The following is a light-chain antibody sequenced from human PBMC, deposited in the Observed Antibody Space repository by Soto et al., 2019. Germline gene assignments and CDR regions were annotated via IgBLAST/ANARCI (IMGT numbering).Light chain of an antibody. J-gene: IGKJ1*01. CDR1: QSISSY. CDR3: QQSYSTPPT. Sequence: IQMTQSPSSLSASVGDRVTITCRASQSISSYLNWYQQKPGKAPKLLIYAASSLQSGVPSRFSGSGSGTDFTLTIRSLQPEDFATYYCQQSYSTPPTFGQGTKVDIK. CDR2: AAS. V-gene: IGKV1-39*01.